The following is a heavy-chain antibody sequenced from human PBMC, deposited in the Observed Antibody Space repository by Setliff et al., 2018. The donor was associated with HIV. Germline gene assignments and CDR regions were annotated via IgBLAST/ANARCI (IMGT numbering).Heavy chain of an antibody. D-gene: IGHD3-22*01. V-gene: IGHV4-30-2*01. Sequence: PSETLSLTCGVSGYSIRSHYWSWIRQPPGKGLEWIGYMDERGDSYYNPSLKNRLTISVDGSTNQFSLRLRSVTAADTAMYYCARVGLYDTNGYYLYYFESWGQGRLVTVSS. CDR2: MDERGDS. J-gene: IGHJ4*02. CDR3: ARVGLYDTNGYYLYYFES. CDR1: GYSIRSHY.